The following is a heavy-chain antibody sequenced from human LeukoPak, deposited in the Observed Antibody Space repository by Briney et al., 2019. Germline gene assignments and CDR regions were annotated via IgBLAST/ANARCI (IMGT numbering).Heavy chain of an antibody. Sequence: SETLSLTCTVSGGSISSGSYYWSWIRQPAGKGLEWIGGIYTSGSTNYNPSLTTRVTISVDTSTNQFSLKMSSVTAADTAVYYCARDSPMRSELRAYYYYYMDVWGKGTTVTVSS. J-gene: IGHJ6*03. D-gene: IGHD1-14*01. CDR1: GGSISSGSYY. CDR2: IYTSGST. V-gene: IGHV4-61*02. CDR3: ARDSPMRSELRAYYYYYMDV.